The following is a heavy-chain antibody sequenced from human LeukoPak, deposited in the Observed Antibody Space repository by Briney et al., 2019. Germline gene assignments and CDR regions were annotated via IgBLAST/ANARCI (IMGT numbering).Heavy chain of an antibody. CDR1: GFTFSSYE. V-gene: IGHV3-53*01. CDR3: ARVAFRSSSYISGIDY. CDR2: IYSGGST. Sequence: PGGSLRLSCAASGFTFSSYEMNWVRQAPGKGLERVSVIYSGGSTYYADSVKGRFTISRDNSKNTLYLQMNSLRVEDTAVYYCARVAFRSSSYISGIDYWGQGTLVTVSS. J-gene: IGHJ4*02. D-gene: IGHD6-6*01.